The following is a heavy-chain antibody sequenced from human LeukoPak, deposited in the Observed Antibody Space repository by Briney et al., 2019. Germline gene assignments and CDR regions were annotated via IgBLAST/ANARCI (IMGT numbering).Heavy chain of an antibody. CDR3: ARDPQWLVARVRYHWFDP. D-gene: IGHD6-19*01. CDR1: GYTFTSYG. V-gene: IGHV1-18*01. J-gene: IGHJ5*02. CDR2: ISAYNGNT. Sequence: GASVKVSCKASGYTFTSYGISWVRQAPGQGLEWMGWISAYNGNTNYAQKLQGRVTMTTDTSTSTAYMELRSLRSDDTVVYYCARDPQWLVARVRYHWFDPWGQGTLVTVSS.